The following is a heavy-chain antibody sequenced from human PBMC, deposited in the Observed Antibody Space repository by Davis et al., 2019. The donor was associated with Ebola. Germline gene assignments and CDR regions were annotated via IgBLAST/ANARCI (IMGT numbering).Heavy chain of an antibody. J-gene: IGHJ6*02. Sequence: GESLKISCAASGFTFSSYWMSWVRQAPGKGLEWVSYISSSGSTIYYADSVKGRFTISRDNAKNSLYLQMNSLRAEDTAVYYCARDSSGYSSGWYAYYYGMDVWGQGTTVTVSS. CDR1: GFTFSSYW. V-gene: IGHV3-48*04. CDR3: ARDSSGYSSGWYAYYYGMDV. D-gene: IGHD6-19*01. CDR2: ISSSGSTI.